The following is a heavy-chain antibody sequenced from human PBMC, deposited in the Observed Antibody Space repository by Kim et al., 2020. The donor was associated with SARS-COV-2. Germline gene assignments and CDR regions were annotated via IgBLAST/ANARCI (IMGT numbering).Heavy chain of an antibody. CDR2: IYTSGST. CDR1: GGSISSGSYY. D-gene: IGHD2-21*02. CDR3: ARDTYCGGDCYFPGGVAGYFDY. J-gene: IGHJ4*02. V-gene: IGHV4-61*02. Sequence: SETLSLTCTVSGGSISSGSYYWSWIRQPAGKGLEWIGRIYTSGSTNYNPSLKSRVTISVDTSKNQFSLKLSSVTAADTAVYYCARDTYCGGDCYFPGGVAGYFDYWGQGTLVTVSS.